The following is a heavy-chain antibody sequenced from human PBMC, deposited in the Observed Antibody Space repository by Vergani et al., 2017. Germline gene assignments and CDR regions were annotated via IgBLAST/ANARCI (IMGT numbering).Heavy chain of an antibody. CDR2: NYSSGST. CDR3: ARQSSSYYFDI. Sequence: QVQLQESGPGLVKPSQTLSLTCTVSGGSISSGTYSWSWIRQPAGKGLEWIGRNYSSGSTYYNPSLELRVTISVDTSKNQFSLKLSSVTAADTAVYYCARQSSSYYFDIWVQGVLITVSS. V-gene: IGHV4-61*02. CDR1: GGSISSGTYS. D-gene: IGHD3-22*01. J-gene: IGHJ5*02.